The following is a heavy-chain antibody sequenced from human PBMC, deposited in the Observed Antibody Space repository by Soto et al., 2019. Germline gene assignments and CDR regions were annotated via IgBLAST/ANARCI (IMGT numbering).Heavy chain of an antibody. CDR1: GGTFSSYT. Sequence: QVQLVQSGAAVKKPGSSVKVSCKASGGTFSSYTISWVRQAPGQGLEWMGRIIPILGIANYAQKFQGRVTITADKSTSPAYMEMSSLRSEDTAGYYCARADCGGDCYSGYYYYGMDVWGKGTTVTVSS. CDR2: IIPILGIA. J-gene: IGHJ6*04. CDR3: ARADCGGDCYSGYYYYGMDV. V-gene: IGHV1-69*02. D-gene: IGHD2-21*02.